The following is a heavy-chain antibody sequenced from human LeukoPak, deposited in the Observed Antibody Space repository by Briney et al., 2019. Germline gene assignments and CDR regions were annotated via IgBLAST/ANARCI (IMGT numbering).Heavy chain of an antibody. D-gene: IGHD1-26*01. Sequence: SETLSLTCTVSGGSISSYYRSWIRQPPGKGLEWIGYIYYSGSTNYNPPLKSRVTISVDTSKNQFSLKLSSVTAADTAVYYCARGQSSVDCWGQGTLVTVSS. V-gene: IGHV4-59*12. CDR1: GGSISSYY. J-gene: IGHJ4*02. CDR2: IYYSGST. CDR3: ARGQSSVDC.